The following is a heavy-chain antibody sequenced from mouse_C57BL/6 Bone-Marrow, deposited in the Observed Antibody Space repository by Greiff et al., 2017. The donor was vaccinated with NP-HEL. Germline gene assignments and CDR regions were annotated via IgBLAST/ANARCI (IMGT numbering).Heavy chain of an antibody. Sequence: VQLQQSGAELVRPGASVTLSCKASGYTFTDYEMHWVKQTPVHGLEWIGAIDPETGGTAYNQKFKGKAILTADKSSSTDYMELRSLTSEDSAVYYCTITTIPTFYYFDYWGQGTTLTVSS. D-gene: IGHD1-1*01. J-gene: IGHJ2*01. V-gene: IGHV1-15*01. CDR3: TITTIPTFYYFDY. CDR1: GYTFTDYE. CDR2: IDPETGGT.